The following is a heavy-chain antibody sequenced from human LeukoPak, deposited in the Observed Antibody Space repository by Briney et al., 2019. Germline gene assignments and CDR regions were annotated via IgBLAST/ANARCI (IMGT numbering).Heavy chain of an antibody. V-gene: IGHV3-23*01. J-gene: IGHJ4*02. CDR2: ISAGGASK. CDR1: GFTFSTYA. D-gene: IGHD2-2*01. Sequence: GGSLRLSCAASGFTFSTYAMSWVRQAPGKGLGWVSGISAGGASKYYADSVKGRFTISRDNSKNTLYLQMSSLGAEDTGVYYCAKEGGPAGFYEYWGQGTLVTVSS. CDR3: AKEGGPAGFYEY.